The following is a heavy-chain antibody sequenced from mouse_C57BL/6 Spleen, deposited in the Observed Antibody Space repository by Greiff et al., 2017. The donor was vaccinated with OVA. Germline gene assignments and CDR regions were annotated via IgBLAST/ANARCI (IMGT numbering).Heavy chain of an antibody. Sequence: QVQLQQPGAELVKPGASVKLSCKASGYTFTSYWMQWVKQRPGQGLEWIGEIDPSGSYTNYNQKFKGKATLTVDTSSSTAYMQLSSLTAEDSAVYYCARSYYKDYGGQGTTLTVSS. CDR3: ARSYYKDY. V-gene: IGHV1-50*01. CDR2: IDPSGSYT. J-gene: IGHJ2*01. D-gene: IGHD1-1*01. CDR1: GYTFTSYW.